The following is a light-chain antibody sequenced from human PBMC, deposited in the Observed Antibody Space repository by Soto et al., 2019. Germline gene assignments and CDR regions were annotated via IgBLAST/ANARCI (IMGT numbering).Light chain of an antibody. CDR1: QSVVSSY. CDR3: QQYGSSQFT. CDR2: CAS. Sequence: EIVLTQSPGTLSLSPGERATLSCRASQSVVSSYFAWYQQKPGQAPRLLIYCASSRPAGVPDRVSGSGSGKDFTLRIRRVEHDDFAVYYCQQYGSSQFTFGPGTKVNIK. V-gene: IGKV3-20*01. J-gene: IGKJ3*01.